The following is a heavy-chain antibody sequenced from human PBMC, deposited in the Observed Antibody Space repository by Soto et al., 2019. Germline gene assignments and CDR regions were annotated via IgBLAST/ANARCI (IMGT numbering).Heavy chain of an antibody. CDR2: ISAYNGNT. J-gene: IGHJ3*02. D-gene: IGHD3-3*01. Sequence: QVQLVQSGAEVKKPGASVKVSCKASGYTFTSYGISWVRQAPGQGLEWMGWISAYNGNTNYAQKLQGRVTMTTDTSTSTAYMELRSLRSDDTAVYYCARDYNEVRFLERNVVNHDAFDIWGQGTMVTVSS. CDR3: ARDYNEVRFLERNVVNHDAFDI. V-gene: IGHV1-18*01. CDR1: GYTFTSYG.